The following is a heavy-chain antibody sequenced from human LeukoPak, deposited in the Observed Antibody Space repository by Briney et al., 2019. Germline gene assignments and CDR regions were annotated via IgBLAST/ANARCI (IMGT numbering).Heavy chain of an antibody. CDR1: GFTFSSYS. V-gene: IGHV3-21*01. CDR3: ARAKTYSGSYYDGFDI. J-gene: IGHJ3*02. CDR2: ISSSSGYI. Sequence: GGSLRLSCAASGFTFSSYSMDWVRQAPGKGLEWVSSISSSSGYIYYADSVKGRFTISRDSAKSSLYLQMDSLRAEDTAVYYCARAKTYSGSYYDGFDIWGQGTMVTASS. D-gene: IGHD1-26*01.